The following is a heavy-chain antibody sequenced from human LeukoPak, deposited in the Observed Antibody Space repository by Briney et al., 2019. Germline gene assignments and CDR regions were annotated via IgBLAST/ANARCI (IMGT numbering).Heavy chain of an antibody. CDR2: VSFDGTNN. CDR1: GFIFDNFA. V-gene: IGHV3-30*04. D-gene: IGHD2-15*01. J-gene: IGHJ4*02. CDR3: ARDRNVVGADFDY. Sequence: GGSLRLSCAASGFIFDNFALHWVRQAPGKGLEWVSIVSFDGTNNFYADSVKGRFTVSRDNSKNTVYLHMNSLRPDDTAVYFCARDRNVVGADFDYWGQGTLVTVSS.